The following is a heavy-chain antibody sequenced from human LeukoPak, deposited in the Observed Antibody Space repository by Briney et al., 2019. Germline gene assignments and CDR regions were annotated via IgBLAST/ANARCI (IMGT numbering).Heavy chain of an antibody. Sequence: PGGSLRLSCAASGFTFSSYSMNWVRQAPGKGLEWVSSISSSSSYIYYADSVKGRFTISRDNAKNSLFLQMHRLRPEDTAVYYCARDSASVGHNDGFDFWGHGTMVTVSS. J-gene: IGHJ3*01. CDR2: ISSSSSYI. D-gene: IGHD2-15*01. CDR3: ARDSASVGHNDGFDF. V-gene: IGHV3-21*01. CDR1: GFTFSSYS.